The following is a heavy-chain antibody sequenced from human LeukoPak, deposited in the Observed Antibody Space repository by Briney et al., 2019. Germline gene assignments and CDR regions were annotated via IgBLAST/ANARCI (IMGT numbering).Heavy chain of an antibody. Sequence: SETLSLTCAVYGGSFSGYYWSWIRQPPGKGLEWIGEINHSGSTNYNPSLKSRVTISVDTSKNQFSLKLSSVTAADTAVYYCAIAAAGISDWGQGTLVTVSS. J-gene: IGHJ4*02. CDR3: AIAAAGISD. V-gene: IGHV4-34*01. CDR1: GGSFSGYY. CDR2: INHSGST. D-gene: IGHD6-13*01.